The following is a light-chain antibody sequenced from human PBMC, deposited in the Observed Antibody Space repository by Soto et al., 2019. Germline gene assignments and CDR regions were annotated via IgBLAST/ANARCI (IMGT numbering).Light chain of an antibody. J-gene: IGKJ1*01. CDR1: QSVSSSY. Sequence: EIVLTQSPGTLSLSPGERATLSCRASQSVSSSYLAWYQQKPGQAPRHLIYGASSRATGIPDRFSGGGSGTDFTLTISRLAPEDFAVYYCQQYGSSPRTFGQGTKVEIK. CDR2: GAS. CDR3: QQYGSSPRT. V-gene: IGKV3-20*01.